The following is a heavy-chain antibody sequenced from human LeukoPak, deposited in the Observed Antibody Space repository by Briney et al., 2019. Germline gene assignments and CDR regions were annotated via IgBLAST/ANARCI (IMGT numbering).Heavy chain of an antibody. J-gene: IGHJ4*02. CDR1: GGSISSGDYY. CDR2: INHSGST. V-gene: IGHV4-30-4*08. Sequence: SQTLSLTCTVSGGSISSGDYYWSWIRQPPGKGLEWIGEINHSGSTNYNPSLKSRVTISVDTSKNQFSLKLSSVTAADTAVYYCAAIVPATASWFDYWGQGTLVTVSS. D-gene: IGHD2-2*01. CDR3: AAIVPATASWFDY.